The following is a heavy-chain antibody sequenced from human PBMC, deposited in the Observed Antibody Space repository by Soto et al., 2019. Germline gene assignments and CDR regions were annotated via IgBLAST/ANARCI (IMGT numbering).Heavy chain of an antibody. CDR2: MSGGGGSP. D-gene: IGHD4-17*01. CDR3: TKLRTIKTGASDG. J-gene: IGHJ4*02. Sequence: AGGFPIISCATPCFPFFKFALRWVPPAPGGGLGWGSAMSGGGGSPSHADSAEGRVTISRDNSKNTLYLEMKSLRAEDTAVYYCTKLRTIKTGASDGWGQGTLVTVSS. CDR1: CFPFFKFA. V-gene: IGHV3-23*01.